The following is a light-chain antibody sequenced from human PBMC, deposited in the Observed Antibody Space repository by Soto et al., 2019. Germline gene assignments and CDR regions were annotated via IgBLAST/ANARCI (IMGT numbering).Light chain of an antibody. CDR1: QSVSGW. CDR2: EVS. J-gene: IGKJ1*01. Sequence: DIQMTRSPSSLSASVGDTVTVTCRASQSVSGWLAWYQPKPGEAPKLLIYEVSALPRGVPSRFSGSGSGTKFTLTIASLQPDDFATYYCQQYETFSGTFGPGTKVDIK. CDR3: QQYETFSGT. V-gene: IGKV1-5*01.